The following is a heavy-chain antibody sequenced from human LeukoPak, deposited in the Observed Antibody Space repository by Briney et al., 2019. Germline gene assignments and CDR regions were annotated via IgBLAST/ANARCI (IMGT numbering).Heavy chain of an antibody. J-gene: IGHJ4*02. Sequence: ASVKVSCKASGYTFTSYGINWVRQATGQGLEWMGWMNPNSGNTGYAQKFQGRVTITRNTSISTAYMELSSLRSEDTAVYYCATLVYGRGRYFDWLVYWGQGTLVTVSS. D-gene: IGHD3-9*01. V-gene: IGHV1-8*03. CDR2: MNPNSGNT. CDR3: ATLVYGRGRYFDWLVY. CDR1: GYTFTSYG.